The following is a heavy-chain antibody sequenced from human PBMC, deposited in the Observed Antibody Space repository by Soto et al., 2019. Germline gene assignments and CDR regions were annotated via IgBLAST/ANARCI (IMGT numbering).Heavy chain of an antibody. CDR3: ERQTYDSATGPNFPYYFDS. J-gene: IGHJ4*02. V-gene: IGHV5-10-1*01. CDR1: GYSFAGYW. Sequence: GESLKISCKGSGYSFAGYWITWVRQKPGKGLEWMGRIDPSDSQTYYSPSFRGHVTISATKCITTVLLQWSSLRASDTAMYYCERQTYDSATGPNFPYYFDSWRQGTPVTVAS. CDR2: IDPSDSQT. D-gene: IGHD2-15*01.